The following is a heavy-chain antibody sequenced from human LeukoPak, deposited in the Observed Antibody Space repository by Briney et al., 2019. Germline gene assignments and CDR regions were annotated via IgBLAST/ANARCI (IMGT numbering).Heavy chain of an antibody. J-gene: IGHJ4*02. D-gene: IGHD5-18*01. CDR2: LNPGSGYT. CDR3: ARGYINGPYYFDS. Sequence: GASVKVSCKASGYTFTNYDINWVRQAPGQGLEWMGWLNPGSGYTVSAQKFQGRVTITRDTSISTAYMEVTSLRSEDTAVYFCARGYINGPYYFDSWGQGTLVTVSS. V-gene: IGHV1-8*02. CDR1: GYTFTNYD.